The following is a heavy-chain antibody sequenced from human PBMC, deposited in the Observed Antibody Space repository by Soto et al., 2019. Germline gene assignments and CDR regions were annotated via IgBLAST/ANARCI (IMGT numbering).Heavy chain of an antibody. CDR3: ARDTHSAGGWFDT. D-gene: IGHD2-15*01. CDR1: GGTSRSLS. Sequence: QVQLVQSGAEVKKPVSSVKVSCKASGGTSRSLSITWVRQAPGQGLEWMGGTTPLFGIPNYPQKFQGRLTITADKSTGTAYLELSSLRSEDTAVYYCARDTHSAGGWFDTWGRGTLVTVSS. CDR2: TTPLFGIP. V-gene: IGHV1-69*17. J-gene: IGHJ5*02.